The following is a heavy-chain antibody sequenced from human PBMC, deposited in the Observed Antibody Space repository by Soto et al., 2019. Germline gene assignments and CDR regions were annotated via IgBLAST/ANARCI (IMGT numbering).Heavy chain of an antibody. V-gene: IGHV1-8*01. D-gene: IGHD6-19*01. CDR3: XXNPYSSGLFDP. J-gene: IGHJ5*02. Sequence: QVQLVQSGAEVKKPGASVKVSCKASGYSFIDYDINWVRQATGQGLEWMGWMTPNSGNTGYAQKFQGRVXXXXXXXXXXXXXXXXXXXXXXXXXXXXXXNPYSSGLFDPWGQGTLVTVSS. CDR2: MTPNSGNT. CDR1: GYSFIDYD.